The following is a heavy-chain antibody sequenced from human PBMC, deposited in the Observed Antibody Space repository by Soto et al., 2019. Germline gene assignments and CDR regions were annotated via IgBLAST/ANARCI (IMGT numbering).Heavy chain of an antibody. CDR3: ARLFIAGRIFVS. D-gene: IGHD3-16*02. J-gene: IGHJ4*01. Sequence: PSETLSLTCTVSGGSISSSSYYWGWIRQPPGRGLEWIGNIYYSGTTYYNPSLKSRVTISVDTSKNQFSLKLSSVTAADTAVYYCARLFIAGRIFVSWG. CDR2: IYYSGTT. V-gene: IGHV4-39*01. CDR1: GGSISSSSYY.